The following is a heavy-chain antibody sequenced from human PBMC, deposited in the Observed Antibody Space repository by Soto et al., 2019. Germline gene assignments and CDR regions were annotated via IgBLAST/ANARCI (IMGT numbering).Heavy chain of an antibody. D-gene: IGHD3-10*02. J-gene: IGHJ5*02. CDR3: ARRRKLFGAHEENWFDP. Sequence: GASVKVSCKASGYTFTSYDINWVRQATGQGLEWMGWMNPNSGNTGYAQKFQGRVTMTRNTSISTAYMELSSLRSEDTAVYYCARRRKLFGAHEENWFDPWGQGTLVTVSS. CDR1: GYTFTSYD. CDR2: MNPNSGNT. V-gene: IGHV1-8*01.